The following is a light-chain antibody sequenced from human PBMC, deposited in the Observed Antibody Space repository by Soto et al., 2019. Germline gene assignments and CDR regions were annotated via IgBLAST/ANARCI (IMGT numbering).Light chain of an antibody. Sequence: EIVLSQSPATLSVSPGERVTLPCSASQNLHSFLNWYQQRPGQAPRPLIYGASTRATGIPARFSGSGSETEFTLTISSLQAEDSAVYFCQQYNNWPTWTFGQGTKVDI. CDR2: GAS. V-gene: IGKV3-15*01. CDR1: QNLHSF. CDR3: QQYNNWPTWT. J-gene: IGKJ1*01.